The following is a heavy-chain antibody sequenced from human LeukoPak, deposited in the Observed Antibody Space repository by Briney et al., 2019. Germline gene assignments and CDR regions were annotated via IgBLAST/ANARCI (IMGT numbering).Heavy chain of an antibody. Sequence: PGGSLRLSCAASGFTFSSYSMTWVRQAPGRGLEWVSYISSSSSTIYYADSVKGRFTISRDNAKNSLYLQMYSPRAEDTAVYYCARGPLWFGDYWGQGTLVTVSS. CDR3: ARGPLWFGDY. D-gene: IGHD3-10*01. J-gene: IGHJ4*02. CDR1: GFTFSSYS. V-gene: IGHV3-48*01. CDR2: ISSSSSTI.